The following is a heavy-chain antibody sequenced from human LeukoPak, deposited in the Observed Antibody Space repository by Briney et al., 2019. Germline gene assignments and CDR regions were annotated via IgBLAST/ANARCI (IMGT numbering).Heavy chain of an antibody. D-gene: IGHD2-2*01. CDR2: INSETFGSRV. CDR3: AKAHSYQLLPSP. CDR1: GFTFSHDG. J-gene: IGHJ5*02. Sequence: GGSLRLSCAASGFTFSHDGMHWVRQAPGKGLEWVALINSETFGSRVSFSNSVKGRFTISRDNSKDTLYLQMNSLRAEDTAVYYCAKAHSYQLLPSPWGQGALVTVSS. V-gene: IGHV3-30*02.